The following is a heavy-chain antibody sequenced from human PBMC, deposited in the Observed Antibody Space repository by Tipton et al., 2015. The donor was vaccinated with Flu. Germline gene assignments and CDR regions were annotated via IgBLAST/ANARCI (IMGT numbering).Heavy chain of an antibody. CDR1: GDSITSAYY. CDR3: ASLWGSGSYSRYAFDI. CDR2: IKQDGSER. J-gene: IGHJ3*02. V-gene: IGHV3-7*01. D-gene: IGHD1-26*01. Sequence: SLRLSCLVSGDSITSAYYWGWIRQPPGKGLEWVANIKQDGSERYYVDSVKGRFTISRDNAKNSLYLQMNSLRAEDTALYYCASLWGSGSYSRYAFDIWGQGTMVTVSS.